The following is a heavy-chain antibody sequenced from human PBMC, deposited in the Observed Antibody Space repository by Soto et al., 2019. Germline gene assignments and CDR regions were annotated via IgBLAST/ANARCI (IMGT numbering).Heavy chain of an antibody. CDR3: AKVRGEWELPRAEYCQH. CDR2: ISYDGSNK. V-gene: IGHV3-30*18. CDR1: GFTFSSYG. J-gene: IGHJ1*01. Sequence: QVQLVESGGGVVQPGRSLRLSCAASGFTFSSYGMHWVRQAPGKGLEWVAVISYDGSNKYYADSVKGRFTISRDNSKNTLYLQMNSLRAEDTAVYYCAKVRGEWELPRAEYCQHWGQGTLGTVSS. D-gene: IGHD1-26*01.